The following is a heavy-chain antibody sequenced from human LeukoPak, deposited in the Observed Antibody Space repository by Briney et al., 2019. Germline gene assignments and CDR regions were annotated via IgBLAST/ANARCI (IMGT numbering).Heavy chain of an antibody. Sequence: GGSLRLSCAASGFTFSSYAMHWVRPAPGKGLEWVAVISYDGSNKYYADSVKGRFTISRDNSKNTLYLQMNSLRAEDTAVYYRARDWSIVTISLGYMDVWGKGTTVAVSS. CDR2: ISYDGSNK. J-gene: IGHJ6*03. CDR3: ARDWSIVTISLGYMDV. D-gene: IGHD3-3*01. V-gene: IGHV3-30*01. CDR1: GFTFSSYA.